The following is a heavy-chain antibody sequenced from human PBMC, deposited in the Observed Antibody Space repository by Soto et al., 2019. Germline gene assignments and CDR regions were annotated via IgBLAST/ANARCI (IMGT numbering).Heavy chain of an antibody. CDR3: ARFNGCSGGSCYPYFDY. CDR2: MSYDGSNK. CDR1: GFTFSSYA. D-gene: IGHD2-15*01. Sequence: QVQLVESGGGVVQPGRSLRLSCAASGFTFSSYAMHWVRQAPGKGLEWVAVMSYDGSNKYYADSVKGRFTISRDNSKNXMYLQMNSLRAEDTDVYYCARFNGCSGGSCYPYFDYWGQGTLVTVSS. J-gene: IGHJ4*02. V-gene: IGHV3-30-3*01.